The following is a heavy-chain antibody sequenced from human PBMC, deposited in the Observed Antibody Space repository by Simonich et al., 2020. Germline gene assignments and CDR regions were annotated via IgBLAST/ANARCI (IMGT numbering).Heavy chain of an antibody. CDR2: IYYSGST. Sequence: VHLQESGPGLVTPSETLSLTCTVSGGSISSYYLGWIRQPPGKGLEWIGYIYYSGSTNYNPSLKSRVTISVDTSKNQFSLKLSSVTAADTAVYYCARARTGDYYYYMDVWGKGTTVTVSS. D-gene: IGHD7-27*01. CDR3: ARARTGDYYYYMDV. J-gene: IGHJ6*03. V-gene: IGHV4-59*12. CDR1: GGSISSYY.